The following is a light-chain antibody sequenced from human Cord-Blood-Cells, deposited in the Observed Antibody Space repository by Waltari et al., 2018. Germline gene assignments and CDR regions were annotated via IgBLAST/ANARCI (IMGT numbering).Light chain of an antibody. CDR1: QSVSSSY. CDR3: QQYGSSPRALT. Sequence: ELVLTQSPGTLSLSPGEXXXXXXXASQSVSSSYLAWYQQKPGQAPRLLIYGSSSRATGIPDRFSGSGSGTDFTLTISRLEPEDFAVYYCQQYGSSPRALTFGGGTKVEIK. V-gene: IGKV3-20*01. J-gene: IGKJ4*01. CDR2: GSS.